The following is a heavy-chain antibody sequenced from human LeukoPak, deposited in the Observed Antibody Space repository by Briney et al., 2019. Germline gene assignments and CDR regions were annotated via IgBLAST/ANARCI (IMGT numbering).Heavy chain of an antibody. Sequence: SETLSLTCTVSGGSISSGSYYWSWIRQPAGKGLEWIGRIYTSGSTNYNPSLKSRVTISVDTSKNQFSLKLSSVTAADTAVYYCAAFRGSPIDIWGQGTMVTVSS. CDR1: GGSISSGSYY. D-gene: IGHD3-10*01. CDR3: AAFRGSPIDI. CDR2: IYTSGST. V-gene: IGHV4-61*02. J-gene: IGHJ3*02.